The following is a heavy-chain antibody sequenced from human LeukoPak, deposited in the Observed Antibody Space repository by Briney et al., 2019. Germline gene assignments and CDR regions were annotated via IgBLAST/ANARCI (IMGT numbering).Heavy chain of an antibody. Sequence: ASVKVSCKASGYTFTGYYMHWVRQAPGQGLEWMGWINPNSDGTNYAQKFQGRVTMTRDTSISTAYMELSRLRSDDTAVYYCAREGGDEGIYYYDSSGNLDYWGQGTLVTVSS. CDR1: GYTFTGYY. V-gene: IGHV1-2*02. CDR3: AREGGDEGIYYYDSSGNLDY. J-gene: IGHJ4*02. CDR2: INPNSDGT. D-gene: IGHD3-22*01.